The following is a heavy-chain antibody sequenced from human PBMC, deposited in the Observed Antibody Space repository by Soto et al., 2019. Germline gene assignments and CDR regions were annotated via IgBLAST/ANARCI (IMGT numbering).Heavy chain of an antibody. D-gene: IGHD5-12*01. Sequence: GSLRLSCAASGFTVSSNYMSWVRQAPGKGLEWVSILYSGGSTYYADSVKGRFTIPRDNSKNTLYLQMNSLRAEDTAVYYCARVISYSGYDCWGQGTLVTVSS. CDR2: LYSGGST. J-gene: IGHJ4*02. CDR1: GFTVSSNY. CDR3: ARVISYSGYDC. V-gene: IGHV3-53*01.